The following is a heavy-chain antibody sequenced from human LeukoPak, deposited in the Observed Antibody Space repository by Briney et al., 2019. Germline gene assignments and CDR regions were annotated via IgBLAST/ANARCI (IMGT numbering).Heavy chain of an antibody. V-gene: IGHV3-48*01. D-gene: IGHD6-13*01. Sequence: GGSLRLSCAASGFTFSSYSMNWVRQAPGKGLEWVSYISSSSRTIYYADSVKGRFTISRDNAKNSLYLQMNSLRAEDTAVYYCARVRIGSSWYFDYWGQGTLVTVSS. J-gene: IGHJ4*02. CDR2: ISSSSRTI. CDR3: ARVRIGSSWYFDY. CDR1: GFTFSSYS.